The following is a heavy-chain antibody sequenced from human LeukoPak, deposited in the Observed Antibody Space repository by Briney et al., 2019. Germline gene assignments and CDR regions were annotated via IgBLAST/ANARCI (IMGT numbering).Heavy chain of an antibody. V-gene: IGHV1-24*01. CDR2: FDPEDGET. Sequence: ASVKVSCKVSGYTLTELSMHWVRQAPGKGLEWMGGFDPEDGETIYAQKFQGRVTMTEDRSTNTAYMELSSLRSEDTAVFYCVAHYDYVWGNYRLFYFDYWGQGTLVTVSS. CDR1: GYTLTELS. D-gene: IGHD3-16*01. J-gene: IGHJ4*02. CDR3: VAHYDYVWGNYRLFYFDY.